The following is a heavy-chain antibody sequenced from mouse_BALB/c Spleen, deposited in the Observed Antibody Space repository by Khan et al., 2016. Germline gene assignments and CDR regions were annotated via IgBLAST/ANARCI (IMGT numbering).Heavy chain of an antibody. CDR2: IDPENGNT. CDR1: GFNIKDYY. J-gene: IGHJ3*01. V-gene: IGHV14-1*02. Sequence: VQQSGAELVRPGALVKLSCKASGFNIKDYYMYWVKQRPEQGMEWIGWIDPENGNTIYDPKFQGKASITADTSSNTAYLQLSSLTSEDTAGYYCALDGSWFAYWGQGTLVTVSA. D-gene: IGHD2-3*01. CDR3: ALDGSWFAY.